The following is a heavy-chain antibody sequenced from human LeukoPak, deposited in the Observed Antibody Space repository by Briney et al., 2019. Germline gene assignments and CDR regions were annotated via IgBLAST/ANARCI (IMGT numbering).Heavy chain of an antibody. Sequence: SETLSLTCTVPGDSISSYYWSWIRQPPGKGLEWIGYFSYTGSTNYNPSLRSRVTISVDTSKNQFSLKLSSVTAADTAVYYCARDWGVSARPGYMGVWGKGTTVTVSS. CDR1: GDSISSYY. V-gene: IGHV4-59*01. J-gene: IGHJ6*03. D-gene: IGHD6-6*01. CDR2: FSYTGST. CDR3: ARDWGVSARPGYMGV.